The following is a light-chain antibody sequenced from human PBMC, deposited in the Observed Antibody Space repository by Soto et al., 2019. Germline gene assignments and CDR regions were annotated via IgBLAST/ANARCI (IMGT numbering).Light chain of an antibody. CDR2: EVS. J-gene: IGLJ3*02. CDR1: SSDVGGYNY. V-gene: IGLV2-14*01. CDR3: SSYTSSSTL. Sequence: QSVLTQPASVSGSPGQSITISCTGTSSDVGGYNYVSWHQQHPGKAPKLMIYEVSNRPSGVSNRFSGSKSGNTASLTISGLQAEDEADYYCSSYTSSSTLFGGGTKLTVL.